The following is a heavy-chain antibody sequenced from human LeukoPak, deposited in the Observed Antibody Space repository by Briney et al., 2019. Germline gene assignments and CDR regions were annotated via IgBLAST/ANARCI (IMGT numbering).Heavy chain of an antibody. CDR1: GGSFSGYY. J-gene: IGHJ4*02. CDR3: ATGEELLPLDY. Sequence: PSETLSLTCAVYGGSFSGYYWSWIRQPPGKGLEWIGEINHSGSTNYNPSLKSRVTISVDTSRNQFPLKLSSVTAADTAVYYCATGEELLPLDYWGQGTLVTVSS. V-gene: IGHV4-34*01. D-gene: IGHD1-26*01. CDR2: INHSGST.